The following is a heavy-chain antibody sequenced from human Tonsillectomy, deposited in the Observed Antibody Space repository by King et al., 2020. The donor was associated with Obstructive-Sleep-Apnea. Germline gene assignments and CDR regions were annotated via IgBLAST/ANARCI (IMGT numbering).Heavy chain of an antibody. CDR1: GFTFDDYA. J-gene: IGHJ4*02. V-gene: IGHV3-43D*03. CDR3: AKDIRMGAYCGGDCYSSLPDY. CDR2: ISWDGGST. Sequence: VQLVESGGVVVHPGGSLRLSCAASGFTFDDYAMHWVRQAPGKGLEWVSLISWDGGSTYYADSVKGRFTISRDNSKNSLYLQMNSLRAEDTALYYCAKDIRMGAYCGGDCYSSLPDYWGQGTLVTVSS. D-gene: IGHD2-21*02.